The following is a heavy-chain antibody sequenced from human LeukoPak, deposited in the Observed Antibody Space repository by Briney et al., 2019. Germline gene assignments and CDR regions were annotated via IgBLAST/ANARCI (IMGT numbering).Heavy chain of an antibody. CDR1: GGTFSSYA. V-gene: IGHV1-69*05. Sequence: SVTVSCKASGGTFSSYAISWVRQAPGQGLEWMGGIIPIFGTANYAQKFQGRVTITTDESTSTAYMELSSLRSEDTAVYYCARGLAARQAYYYYMDVWGKGTTVTVSS. CDR2: IIPIFGTA. J-gene: IGHJ6*03. CDR3: ARGLAARQAYYYYMDV. D-gene: IGHD6-6*01.